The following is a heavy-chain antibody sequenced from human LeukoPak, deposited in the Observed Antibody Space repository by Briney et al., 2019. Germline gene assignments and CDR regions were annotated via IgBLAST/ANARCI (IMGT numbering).Heavy chain of an antibody. J-gene: IGHJ4*02. CDR2: INPNSGGT. V-gene: IGHV1-2*02. CDR1: GYTFTGYY. CDR3: ARDLGIAARYFDY. D-gene: IGHD6-6*01. Sequence: ASVKVSCKASGYTFTGYYMHWVRQAPGLGLEWMGWINPNSGGTNYAQKFQGRVTMTRDTSISTAYMELSRLRSDDTAVYYCARDLGIAARYFDYWDQGTLVTVSS.